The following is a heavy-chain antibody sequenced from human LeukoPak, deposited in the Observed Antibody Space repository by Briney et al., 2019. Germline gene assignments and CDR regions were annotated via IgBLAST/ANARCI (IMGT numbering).Heavy chain of an antibody. Sequence: SETLSLTCAVYGGSFSGYYWSWIRQPPGKGLEWIGEVNHSGSTNYNPSLKSRVTISVDTSKNQFSLKLSSVTAADTAVYYCARGRDVDTAMVTSYSDYWGQGTLVTVSS. CDR3: ARGRDVDTAMVTSYSDY. J-gene: IGHJ4*02. CDR2: VNHSGST. V-gene: IGHV4-34*01. D-gene: IGHD5-18*01. CDR1: GGSFSGYY.